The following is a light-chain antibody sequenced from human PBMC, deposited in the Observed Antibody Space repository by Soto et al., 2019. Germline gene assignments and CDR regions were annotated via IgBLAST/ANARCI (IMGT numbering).Light chain of an antibody. Sequence: EIVMTQSPATLSVSPGEGATLSCRASHSVNSNLAWYQQKPGQAPRLLIYGASTRPTGIPARFSGSGSGTDFTLTISSLQSEDFAVYYCHEYNTWPWTFGQGTKVEIK. CDR2: GAS. CDR1: HSVNSN. V-gene: IGKV3D-15*01. J-gene: IGKJ1*01. CDR3: HEYNTWPWT.